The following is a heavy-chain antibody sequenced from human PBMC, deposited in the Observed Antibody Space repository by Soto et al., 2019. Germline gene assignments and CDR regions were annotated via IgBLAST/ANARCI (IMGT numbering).Heavy chain of an antibody. J-gene: IGHJ4*02. V-gene: IGHV4-31*03. Sequence: QVQLHESGPGLVKPSQTLSLTCTVSGGSISSGPYYWSWVRQHPGKGLEWIGYIYYTGSTYYNPSLNSRVTISLDTSKNKFSLKLSSVTAADTALYYCAREVGYCSGGACYSVPYYFDYGGQGTLVTVSS. D-gene: IGHD2-15*01. CDR2: IYYTGST. CDR1: GGSISSGPYY. CDR3: AREVGYCSGGACYSVPYYFDY.